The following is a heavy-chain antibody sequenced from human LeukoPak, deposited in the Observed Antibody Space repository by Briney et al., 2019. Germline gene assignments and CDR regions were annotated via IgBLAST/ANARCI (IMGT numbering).Heavy chain of an antibody. Sequence: GGSLRLSCAASGFTVSSSYMSWVRQAPGKGLEWVSIIYTGGNTYYADSVKGRFTISRDTSKNTLYLQTNSLRDEDTAVYYCVRDSYGTSWGQGTLVTVSS. CDR2: IYTGGNT. J-gene: IGHJ5*02. D-gene: IGHD3-16*01. CDR3: VRDSYGTS. CDR1: GFTVSSSY. V-gene: IGHV3-66*01.